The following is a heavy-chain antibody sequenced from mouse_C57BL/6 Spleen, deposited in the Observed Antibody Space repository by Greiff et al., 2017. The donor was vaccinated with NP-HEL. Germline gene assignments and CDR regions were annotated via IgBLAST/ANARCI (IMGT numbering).Heavy chain of an antibody. CDR2: ISSGSSTI. Sequence: DVKLVESGGGLVKPGGSLKLSCAASGFTFSDYGMHWVRQAPEKGLEWVAYISSGSSTIYYADTVKGRFTISRDNAKNTLFLQMTSLRSEDTAMYYCATVVATRNAMDYWGQGTSVTVSS. V-gene: IGHV5-17*01. J-gene: IGHJ4*01. CDR3: ATVVATRNAMDY. CDR1: GFTFSDYG. D-gene: IGHD1-1*01.